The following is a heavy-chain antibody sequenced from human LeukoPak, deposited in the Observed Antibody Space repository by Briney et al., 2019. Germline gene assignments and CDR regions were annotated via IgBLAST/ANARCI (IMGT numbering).Heavy chain of an antibody. CDR3: AKSTNRGIAARPSGY. D-gene: IGHD6-6*01. CDR1: GFTFSSYA. V-gene: IGHV3-23*01. J-gene: IGHJ4*02. Sequence: GGSLRLSCAASGFTFSSYAMSWVRQAPGKGLEWVSAISGSGGSTHYADSVKGRFTISRDNSKNTLYLQMNSLRAEDTAVYYCAKSTNRGIAARPSGYWGQGTLVTVSS. CDR2: ISGSGGST.